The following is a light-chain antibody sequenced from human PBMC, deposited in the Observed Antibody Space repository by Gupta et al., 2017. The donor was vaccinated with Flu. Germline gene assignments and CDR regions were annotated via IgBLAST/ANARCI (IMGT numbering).Light chain of an antibody. V-gene: IGKV4-1*01. CDR3: HQYYSIPFT. J-gene: IGKJ3*01. Sequence: SLGERATINCKSSQSVLFNSNKQNYLAWYQQKAGQPPKLLFYWASTRESGVPDRFSVSGSGTDFTLTITSLQAEDVAVYFCHQYYSIPFTFGPGTKLDIK. CDR2: WAS. CDR1: QSVLFNSNKQNY.